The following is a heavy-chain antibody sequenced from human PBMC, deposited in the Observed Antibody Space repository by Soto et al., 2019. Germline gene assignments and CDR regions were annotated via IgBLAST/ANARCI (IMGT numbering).Heavy chain of an antibody. CDR2: IWYDGSNK. J-gene: IGHJ6*02. D-gene: IGHD6-19*01. CDR1: GFTFSGHA. CDR3: ARDGQSLAPYALDV. Sequence: QVPMVESGGGVVQPGRSLRLSCTASGFTFSGHAMDWVRQPPGKGLEWVAQIWYDGSNKYYADSVKGRFTISRDNSKNTLYVQMDSLRVEDTAVYYCARDGQSLAPYALDVWGQGTSVTVSS. V-gene: IGHV3-33*01.